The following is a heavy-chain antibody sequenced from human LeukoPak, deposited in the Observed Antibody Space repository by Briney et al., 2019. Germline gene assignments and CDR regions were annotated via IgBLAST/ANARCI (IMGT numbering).Heavy chain of an antibody. J-gene: IGHJ4*02. Sequence: GGSLTLSCEDSGFTFRSYEMNWVRQAPGKGLEWIAYLSSSGSAFSYADSVKGRFTISRDNSKNTLYLQMNSLRAEDTAVYYCAKVIAAAIAGTGVVSYYFDYWGQGTLVTVSS. CDR1: GFTFRSYE. CDR2: LSSSGSAF. CDR3: AKVIAAAIAGTGVVSYYFDY. V-gene: IGHV3-48*03. D-gene: IGHD6-13*01.